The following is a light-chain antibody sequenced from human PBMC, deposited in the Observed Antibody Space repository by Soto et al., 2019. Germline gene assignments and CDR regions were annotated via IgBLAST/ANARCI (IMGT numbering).Light chain of an antibody. CDR3: QQYYSFPWT. Sequence: DIQMTQSPSTLSGSVGDRVTIPFRASQTISSWLAWYQQKPGKAPKLLIYKASTLKSGVPSRFSGSGSGTDFTLTISCLQSEDFATYYCQQYYSFPWTFGQGTKVDIK. CDR1: QTISSW. J-gene: IGKJ1*01. CDR2: KAS. V-gene: IGKV1-5*03.